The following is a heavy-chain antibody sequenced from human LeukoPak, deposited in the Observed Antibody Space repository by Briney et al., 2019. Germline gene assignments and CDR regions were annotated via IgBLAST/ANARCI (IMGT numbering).Heavy chain of an antibody. J-gene: IGHJ4*02. D-gene: IGHD3-10*01. CDR2: ISSSGSTI. Sequence: GGSLRLSCAASGFTVSSNYMSWVRQAPGKGLEWVSYISSSGSTIYYADSVKGRFTISRDNAKNSLYLQMNSLRAGDTAVYYCARDVLYGSDLDYWGQGTLVTVSS. V-gene: IGHV3-11*04. CDR1: GFTVSSNY. CDR3: ARDVLYGSDLDY.